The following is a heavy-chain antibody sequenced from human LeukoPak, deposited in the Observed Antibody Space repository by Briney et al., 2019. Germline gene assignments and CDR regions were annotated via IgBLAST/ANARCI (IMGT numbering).Heavy chain of an antibody. CDR2: IIPIFGTA. Sequence: ASVKVSRKASGGTFSSYAISWVRQAPGQGLEWMGGIIPIFGTANYAQKFQGRVTITADESTSTAYMELSSLRSEDTAVYYCAREGIGLDAFDIWGQGTMVTVSS. J-gene: IGHJ3*02. D-gene: IGHD6-13*01. CDR3: AREGIGLDAFDI. V-gene: IGHV1-69*13. CDR1: GGTFSSYA.